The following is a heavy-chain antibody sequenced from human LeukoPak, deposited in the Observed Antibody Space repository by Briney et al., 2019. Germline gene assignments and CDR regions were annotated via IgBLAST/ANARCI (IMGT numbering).Heavy chain of an antibody. J-gene: IGHJ6*03. CDR2: IYNSGST. Sequence: SETLSLTCTVSGGSISSYYWSWIRQPPGKGLEWIGYIYNSGSTNYNPSLKSRVTISVDTSKNQFSLKLSSVTAADTAVYYCARGWLQLGYYYYMDVWGKGTTVTISS. V-gene: IGHV4-59*08. D-gene: IGHD5-24*01. CDR3: ARGWLQLGYYYYMDV. CDR1: GGSISSYY.